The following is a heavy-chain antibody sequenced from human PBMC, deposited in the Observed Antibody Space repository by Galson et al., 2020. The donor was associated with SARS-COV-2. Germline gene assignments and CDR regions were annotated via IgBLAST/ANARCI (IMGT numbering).Heavy chain of an antibody. V-gene: IGHV1-2*02. J-gene: IGHJ6*02. D-gene: IGHD6-13*01. Sequence: ASVKVSCKASGYTFTGYYMHWVRQAPGQGLEWMGWINPNSGGTNYAQKFQGRVTMTRDTSISTAYMELSRLRSDDTAVYYCASPGAHSSSWMYYYYGMDVWGQGTTVTVSS. CDR3: ASPGAHSSSWMYYYYGMDV. CDR2: INPNSGGT. CDR1: GYTFTGYY.